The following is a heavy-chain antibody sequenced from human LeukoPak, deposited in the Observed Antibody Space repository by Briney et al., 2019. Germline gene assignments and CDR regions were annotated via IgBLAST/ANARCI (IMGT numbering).Heavy chain of an antibody. J-gene: IGHJ4*02. CDR1: GGSFSGYY. CDR3: ARDYSSGWYDY. D-gene: IGHD6-19*01. CDR2: INHSGST. Sequence: SETLSLTCAVYGGSFSGYYWSWIRQPPGKGLEWIGEINHSGSTNYNPSLKSRVTISVDTSKNQFSLKLSSVTAADTAVYYCARDYSSGWYDYWGQGTLVTVSS. V-gene: IGHV4-34*01.